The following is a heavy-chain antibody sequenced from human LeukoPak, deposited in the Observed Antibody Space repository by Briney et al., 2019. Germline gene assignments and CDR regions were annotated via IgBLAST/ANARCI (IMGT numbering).Heavy chain of an antibody. CDR1: GGSISSSSYY. D-gene: IGHD6-13*01. J-gene: IGHJ4*02. V-gene: IGHV4-39*07. CDR2: IYYSGST. CDR3: ARAAAAGTISVPYYFDY. Sequence: SETLSLTCTVSGGSISSSSYYWGWIRQPPGKGLEWIGSIYYSGSTNYNPSLKSRVTISVDTSKNQFSLKLSSVTAADTAVYYCARAAAAGTISVPYYFDYWGQGTLVTVSS.